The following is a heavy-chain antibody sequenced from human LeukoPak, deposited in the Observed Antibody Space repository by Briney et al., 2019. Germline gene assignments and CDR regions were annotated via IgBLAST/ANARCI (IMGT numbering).Heavy chain of an antibody. D-gene: IGHD6-13*01. CDR1: GYTFTSYD. Sequence: ASVKVSCKASGYTFTSYDINWVRQAPGQGLEWMGWINPNSGGTNYAQKFQGRVTMTRDTSISTAYMELSRLRSDDTAVYYCARGGSAAGTYLDDYWGQGTLVTVSS. CDR3: ARGGSAAGTYLDDY. J-gene: IGHJ4*02. V-gene: IGHV1-2*02. CDR2: INPNSGGT.